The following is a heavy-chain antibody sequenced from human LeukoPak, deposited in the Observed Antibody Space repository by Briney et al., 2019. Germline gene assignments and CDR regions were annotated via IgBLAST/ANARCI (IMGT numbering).Heavy chain of an antibody. D-gene: IGHD6-19*01. J-gene: IGHJ5*02. CDR1: GGSLSSYY. CDR2: IYYSGST. CDR3: ARARPYYGSGWYRSWFDP. V-gene: IGHV4-59*12. Sequence: SETLSLTCTVSGGSLSSYYWSWIRQPPGKGLEWIGYIYYSGSTNYNPSLKSRVTIPVDMSKNQFSLKLSSVTAADTAVYYCARARPYYGSGWYRSWFDPWGQGTLVTVSS.